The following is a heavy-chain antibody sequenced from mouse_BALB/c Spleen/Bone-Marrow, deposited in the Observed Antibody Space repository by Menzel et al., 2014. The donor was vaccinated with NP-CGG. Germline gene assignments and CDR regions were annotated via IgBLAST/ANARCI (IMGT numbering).Heavy chain of an antibody. D-gene: IGHD2-1*01. CDR3: VCGNYYLAY. Sequence: QVQLQQPGAELAKPGASVKMSCKASGYTFTRYWMHWVKPRPGQGLEWIGYINPSTGYTEYNQKFKDKATLTADKSSSTAYMQLSSLTSEDSAVYYCVCGNYYLAYWGQGTLVTVSA. J-gene: IGHJ3*01. CDR2: INPSTGYT. CDR1: GYTFTRYW. V-gene: IGHV1-7*01.